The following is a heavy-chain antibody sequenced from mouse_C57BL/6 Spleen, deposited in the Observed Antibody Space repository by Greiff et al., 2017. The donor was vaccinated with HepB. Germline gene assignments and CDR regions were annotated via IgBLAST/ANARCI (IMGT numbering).Heavy chain of an antibody. CDR3: ARYRLTTTVLFDY. V-gene: IGHV3-6*01. CDR2: ISYDGSN. CDR1: GYSITSGYY. D-gene: IGHD1-2*01. J-gene: IGHJ2*01. Sequence: VQLKESGPGLVKPSQSLSLTCSVTGYSITSGYYWNWIRQFQGNKLEWMGYISYDGSNNYNPSLKNRISITRDTSKNQFFLKLNSVTTEDTATYYCARYRLTTTVLFDYWGQGTTLTVSS.